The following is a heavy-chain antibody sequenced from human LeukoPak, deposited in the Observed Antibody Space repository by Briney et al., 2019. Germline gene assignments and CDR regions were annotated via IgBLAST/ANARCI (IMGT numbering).Heavy chain of an antibody. V-gene: IGHV3-30*03. Sequence: PGRSLRLSCAASGFTFSSYGMHWVRQAPGKGLEWVAVISYDGSNKYYADSVKGRFTISRDNAKNSLYLQMNSLRAEDTAVYYCARDKEYSSGWYSSPVDYWGQGTLVTVSS. CDR2: ISYDGSNK. CDR1: GFTFSSYG. D-gene: IGHD6-19*01. CDR3: ARDKEYSSGWYSSPVDY. J-gene: IGHJ4*02.